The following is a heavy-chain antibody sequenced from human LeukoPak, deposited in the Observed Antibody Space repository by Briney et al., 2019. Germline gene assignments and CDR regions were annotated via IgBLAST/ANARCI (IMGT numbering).Heavy chain of an antibody. D-gene: IGHD6-19*01. J-gene: IGHJ4*02. CDR2: ISSSSSYI. CDR3: ARDRSSSGWYGIDS. Sequence: PGGSLRLSCAASGFTLSSYSISWVRQAPGKGLEWVSSISSSSSYIYYADSVKGRFTISRDNAKNSLYLQMNSLRAEDTAVYYCARDRSSSGWYGIDSWGQGTLVTVSS. CDR1: GFTLSSYS. V-gene: IGHV3-21*04.